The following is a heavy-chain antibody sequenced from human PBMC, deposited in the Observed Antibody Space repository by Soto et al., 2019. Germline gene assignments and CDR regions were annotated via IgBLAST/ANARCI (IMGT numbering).Heavy chain of an antibody. CDR1: GGSISSGDYY. J-gene: IGHJ4*02. Sequence: QVQLQESGPGLVKPSQTLSLTCTVSGGSISSGDYYWSWIRQPPGKGLEWIGYIYYSGSTYYNPSLKRRVTISVDTYKNQISLKLSSVTAADTAVYYCASNSYGYTFYAYWGQGTLVTVSS. CDR3: ASNSYGYTFYAY. D-gene: IGHD5-18*01. CDR2: IYYSGST. V-gene: IGHV4-30-4*01.